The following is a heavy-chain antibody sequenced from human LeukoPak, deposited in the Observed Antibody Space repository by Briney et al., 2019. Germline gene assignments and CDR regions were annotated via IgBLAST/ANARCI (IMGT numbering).Heavy chain of an antibody. J-gene: IGHJ5*02. CDR2: ISAYNGNT. Sequence: ASVNVSCKASGYTFTSYGISWVRQAPGQGLEWMGWISAYNGNTNYAQKLQGRVTMTTDTSTSTAYMELRSLRSDDTAVYYCARDGGQSYDILTGYYNNDWFDPWGQGTLVIVSS. D-gene: IGHD3-9*01. CDR1: GYTFTSYG. V-gene: IGHV1-18*01. CDR3: ARDGGQSYDILTGYYNNDWFDP.